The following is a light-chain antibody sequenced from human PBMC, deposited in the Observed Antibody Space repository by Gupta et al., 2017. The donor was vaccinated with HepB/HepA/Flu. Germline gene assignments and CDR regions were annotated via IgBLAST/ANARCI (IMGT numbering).Light chain of an antibody. V-gene: IGLV3-25*03. CDR2: IDS. Sequence: SSELTQPPSVSVSPGQTARITCSGDALPKQYAYWYQQKPGQAPVLVIYIDSERPSGIPERFSGSSSGTTVTLTISGVQAEDEADYYCQSADSSGTSWVFGGGTKLTVL. CDR3: QSADSSGTSWV. CDR1: ALPKQY. J-gene: IGLJ3*02.